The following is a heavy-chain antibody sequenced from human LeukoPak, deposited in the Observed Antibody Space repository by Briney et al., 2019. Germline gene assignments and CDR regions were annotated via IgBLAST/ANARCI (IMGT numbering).Heavy chain of an antibody. Sequence: PSETLSLTCTVSGGSISSSSYYWGWIRQPPGKGLEWIGSIYYSGSTYYNPSLKSRVTISVDTSKNQFSLKLSSVTAADTAVYYCAREVVFHTVAYPDYWGQGTLVTVSS. CDR1: GGSISSSSYY. D-gene: IGHD4-23*01. J-gene: IGHJ4*02. CDR2: IYYSGST. V-gene: IGHV4-39*07. CDR3: AREVVFHTVAYPDY.